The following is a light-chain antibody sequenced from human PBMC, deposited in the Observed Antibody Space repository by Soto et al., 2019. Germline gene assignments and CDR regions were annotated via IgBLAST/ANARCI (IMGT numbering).Light chain of an antibody. CDR2: DVS. Sequence: QAVVTQPASVSGSPGQSITISCTGTSSDVGGYNYVSWYQQHPGKAPKLMIYDVSNRPSGVSNRFSGSKSGNTASLTISGLQAEDVADYYCSSYTSSSTLLYVFGTGTKVTVL. CDR3: SSYTSSSTLLYV. V-gene: IGLV2-14*01. J-gene: IGLJ1*01. CDR1: SSDVGGYNY.